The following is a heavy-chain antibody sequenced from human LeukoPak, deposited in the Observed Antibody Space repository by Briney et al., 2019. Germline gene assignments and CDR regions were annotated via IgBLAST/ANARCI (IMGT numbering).Heavy chain of an antibody. CDR3: AAGAGITRY. CDR1: GFTFSSHW. Sequence: GGSLRLSCAASGFTFSSHWMSWVRQAPGKGLEWVANIKHDGSEKFYVDSVKGRFTISRDNAKNSFYLQMNSLRSEDTALYYCAAGAGITRYWGQGTLVTVSS. J-gene: IGHJ4*02. D-gene: IGHD3-10*01. V-gene: IGHV3-7*03. CDR2: IKHDGSEK.